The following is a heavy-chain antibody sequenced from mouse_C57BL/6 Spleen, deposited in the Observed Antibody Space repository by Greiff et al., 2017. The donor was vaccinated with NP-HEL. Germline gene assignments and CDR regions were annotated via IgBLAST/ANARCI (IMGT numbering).Heavy chain of an antibody. J-gene: IGHJ4*01. Sequence: QVQLQQPGAELVKPGASAKMSCKASGYTFTSYWITWVKQRPGQGLEWIGDIYPGSGSTNYNEKFKSKATLTVDTSSSTAYMQLSSLTSEDSAVYYCASYGSSSYYYAMDYWGQGTSVTVSS. CDR2: IYPGSGST. V-gene: IGHV1-55*01. D-gene: IGHD1-1*01. CDR3: ASYGSSSYYYAMDY. CDR1: GYTFTSYW.